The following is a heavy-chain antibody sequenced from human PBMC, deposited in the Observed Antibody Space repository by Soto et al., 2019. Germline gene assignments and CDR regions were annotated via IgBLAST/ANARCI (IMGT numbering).Heavy chain of an antibody. Sequence: LRLSCSASGFPFSNHAMHWVRQAPGKGLEYVSAINYNGGTTYYVDSVKGRFTISRDNSKNTLYLQMSSLKVEDTAMYHCVTWGGIEARNLDHWGQGTLVTVSS. CDR3: VTWGGIEARNLDH. D-gene: IGHD6-6*01. CDR1: GFPFSNHA. J-gene: IGHJ4*02. V-gene: IGHV3-64D*06. CDR2: INYNGGTT.